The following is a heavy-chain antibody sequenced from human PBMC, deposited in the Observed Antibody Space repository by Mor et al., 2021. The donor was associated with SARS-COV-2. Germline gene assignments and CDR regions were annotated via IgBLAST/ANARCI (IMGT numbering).Heavy chain of an antibody. CDR3: ARDRPGGYYYDSSGYYSLYYYYYGMDV. CDR2: ISSSSYT. V-gene: IGHV3-11*05. Sequence: GKGLEWVSYISSSSYTNYADSVKGRFTISRDNAKNSLYLQMNSLRAEDTAVYYCARDRPGGYYYDSSGYYSLYYYYYGMDVWG. J-gene: IGHJ6*01. D-gene: IGHD3-22*01.